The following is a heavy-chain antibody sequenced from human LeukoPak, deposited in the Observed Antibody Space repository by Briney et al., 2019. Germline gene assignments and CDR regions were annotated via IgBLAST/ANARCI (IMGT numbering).Heavy chain of an antibody. CDR2: IYHSGST. J-gene: IGHJ6*02. CDR3: ARVYDSSGYEPSGYYGMDV. D-gene: IGHD3-22*01. V-gene: IGHV4-38-2*01. Sequence: SETLSLTCAVSGYSISSGYYWGWIRQPPGKGLEWIGSIYHSGSTYYNPSLKSRVTISVDTSKNQFSLKLSSVTAADTAVYYCARVYDSSGYEPSGYYGMDVWGQGTTVTVSS. CDR1: GYSISSGYY.